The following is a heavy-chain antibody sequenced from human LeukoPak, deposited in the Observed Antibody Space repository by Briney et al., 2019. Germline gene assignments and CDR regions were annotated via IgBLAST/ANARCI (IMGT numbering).Heavy chain of an antibody. CDR3: ARAVPQYSSSWYAGVYYFDY. CDR1: GDSVSSNSAA. J-gene: IGHJ4*02. CDR2: TYYRSKWYN. D-gene: IGHD6-13*01. Sequence: SQTLSLTCAISGDSVSSNSAAWNWIRQSPSRGLEWLGRTYYRSKWYNDYAVSVKSRITINPDTSKNQFSLQLNSVTPEDTAVYYCARAVPQYSSSWYAGVYYFDYWGQGTLVTVSS. V-gene: IGHV6-1*01.